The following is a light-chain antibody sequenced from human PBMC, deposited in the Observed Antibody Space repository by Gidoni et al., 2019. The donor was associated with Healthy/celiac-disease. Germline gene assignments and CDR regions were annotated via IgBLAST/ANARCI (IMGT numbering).Light chain of an antibody. V-gene: IGLV1-44*01. J-gene: IGLJ3*02. CDR3: AAWDDSLIAWV. CDR1: SSNIGSNT. CDR2: SNN. Sequence: QSVLTQPPSASGTPGQRVTISCSGSSSNIGSNTVNWYRQLPGTAPKLLIYSNNQRPSGVPDRFSGSKSGTSASLAISGLQSEDEADYYCAAWDDSLIAWVFGGGTKLTVL.